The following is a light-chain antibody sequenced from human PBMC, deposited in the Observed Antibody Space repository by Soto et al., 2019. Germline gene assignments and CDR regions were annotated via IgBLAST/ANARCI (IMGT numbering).Light chain of an antibody. J-gene: IGKJ1*01. V-gene: IGKV3-20*01. CDR3: QQYRT. Sequence: EIVLTQSPGILSLSPGERATLSCRASQSVSSSSLAWYQQNPGQAPRLLIYEASSRATGIPDRFSGSGSGTDFTLTISRLEPEDFAVYYCQQYRTFGQGTKVDIK. CDR1: QSVSSSS. CDR2: EAS.